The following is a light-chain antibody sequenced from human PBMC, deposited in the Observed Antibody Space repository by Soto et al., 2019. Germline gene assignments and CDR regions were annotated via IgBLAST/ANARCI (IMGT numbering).Light chain of an antibody. CDR3: QQSYSSPPT. J-gene: IGKJ2*01. Sequence: DIHMTQSPSSLSASVGDRVTITCRASQSIDSYVNWYQQKSGQAPKLLIYAASSLRSGVPSRFSSTGSGTDFTLTITSLQPEDFASYHCQQSYSSPPTFGQGTKLEIK. CDR1: QSIDSY. CDR2: AAS. V-gene: IGKV1-39*01.